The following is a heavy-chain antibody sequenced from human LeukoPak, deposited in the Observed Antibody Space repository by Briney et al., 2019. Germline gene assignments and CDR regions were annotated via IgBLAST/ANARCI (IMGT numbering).Heavy chain of an antibody. V-gene: IGHV3-23*01. Sequence: PGGSLRLSCAASGFTFSSYAMSWVRQAPGKGLEWVSAISGSGGSTYYADSVKGRFTISRDNSKNTLYLQMNSLRAEDTAVYYCAKRTAAYYYYYMDVWGKGTTVTVSS. CDR1: GFTFSSYA. CDR2: ISGSGGST. D-gene: IGHD6-13*01. CDR3: AKRTAAYYYYYMDV. J-gene: IGHJ6*03.